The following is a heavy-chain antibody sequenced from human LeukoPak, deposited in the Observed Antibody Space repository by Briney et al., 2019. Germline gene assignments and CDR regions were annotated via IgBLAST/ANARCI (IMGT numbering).Heavy chain of an antibody. J-gene: IGHJ4*02. CDR3: ASGGKLGRNFEY. Sequence: SETLPPTVTVSGGSISSYYWSWIRQPPGKGLEWIGYIYYSDTNSNPSLKSRVTISVDTSKNQFSLKLSSVTAADTAVYYCASGGKLGRNFEYWGQG. CDR1: GGSISSYY. D-gene: IGHD3-16*01. V-gene: IGHV4-59*08. CDR2: IYYSDT.